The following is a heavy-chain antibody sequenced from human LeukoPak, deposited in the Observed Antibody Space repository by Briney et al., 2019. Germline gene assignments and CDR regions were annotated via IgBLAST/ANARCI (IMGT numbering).Heavy chain of an antibody. V-gene: IGHV3-7*01. J-gene: IGHJ6*03. CDR2: IKQDGSEK. Sequence: GGSLRLSCAASGFTFSNAWMSWVRQAPGKGLEWVANIKQDGSEKYYVDSVKGRFTISRDNAKNSLYLQMNSLRAEDTAVYYCARDQEDIVVVPAASAKYYYYYYMDVWGKGTTVTISS. D-gene: IGHD2-2*01. CDR1: GFTFSNAW. CDR3: ARDQEDIVVVPAASAKYYYYYYMDV.